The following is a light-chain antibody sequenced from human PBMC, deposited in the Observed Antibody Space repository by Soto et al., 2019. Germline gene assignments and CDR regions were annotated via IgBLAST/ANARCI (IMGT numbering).Light chain of an antibody. CDR1: QSVSSY. J-gene: IGKJ5*01. Sequence: EIVLTQSPATLSLSPGERATLSCRASQSVSSYLAWYQQKPGQAPRLLIYDASNRATGIPARFSGSGSGTDFTLTISSLEPEDFAVYYCQQRSNWPPDFGQGTRLEN. CDR2: DAS. V-gene: IGKV3-11*01. CDR3: QQRSNWPPD.